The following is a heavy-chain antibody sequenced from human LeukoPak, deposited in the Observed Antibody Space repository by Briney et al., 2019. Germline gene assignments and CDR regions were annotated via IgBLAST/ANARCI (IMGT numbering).Heavy chain of an antibody. V-gene: IGHV4-34*01. J-gene: IGHJ4*02. D-gene: IGHD1-26*01. Sequence: SETLSLTCAVYGASFSGYYWSWIRQPPGKGLEWVGEIYHSGSTNYNPSLKSRVTISVDTSKNQFSLKLSSVTAADTAVYYCARLDSGSYYVYFDYWGQGTLVTVSS. CDR2: IYHSGST. CDR3: ARLDSGSYYVYFDY. CDR1: GASFSGYY.